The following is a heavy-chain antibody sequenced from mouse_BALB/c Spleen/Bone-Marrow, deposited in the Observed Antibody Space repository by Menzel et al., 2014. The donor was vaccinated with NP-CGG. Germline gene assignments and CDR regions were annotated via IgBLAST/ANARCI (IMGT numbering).Heavy chain of an antibody. D-gene: IGHD1-1*01. CDR1: GYVFSSSW. V-gene: IGHV1-82*01. CDR3: ARTYGSSFFAY. CDR2: IYPGDGDT. Sequence: QVQLQQPGPELVKSGASVKISCKASGYVFSSSWMNWVKQRPGQGLEWIGRIYPGDGDTNYNGKFKGKATLTADKSSSTAYMQLSNLTSVDSAVYFCARTYGSSFFAYWGQGTLVTVSA. J-gene: IGHJ3*01.